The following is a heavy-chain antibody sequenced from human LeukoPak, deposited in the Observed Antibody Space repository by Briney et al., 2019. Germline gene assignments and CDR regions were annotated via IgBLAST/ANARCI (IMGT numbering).Heavy chain of an antibody. J-gene: IGHJ4*02. CDR2: ISYDGSNK. CDR1: GFTFSSYA. V-gene: IGHV3-30-3*01. CDR3: ARGITTFDY. D-gene: IGHD3-22*01. Sequence: GGSLRLSCAASGFTFSSYAMHWVRQAPGKGLEWVAVISYDGSNKYYADSVKGRFTISRDNSKNTLYLRMNSLRAEDTAVYYCARGITTFDYWGQGTLVTVSS.